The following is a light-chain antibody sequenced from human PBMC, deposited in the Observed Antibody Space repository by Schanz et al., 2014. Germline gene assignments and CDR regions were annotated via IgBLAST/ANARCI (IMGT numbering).Light chain of an antibody. CDR2: ANT. Sequence: QSVLTQPPSVSGAPGQRVTISCNGSTSNIGSGFQVHWYRQLPGSAPTLVIYANTLRPSGVPDRFSGSKSGTSASLAVTGLQTEDEADYYCQSYDSSLSAYVVFGGGTKLTVL. CDR3: QSYDSSLSAYVV. J-gene: IGLJ2*01. V-gene: IGLV1-40*01. CDR1: TSNIGSGFQ.